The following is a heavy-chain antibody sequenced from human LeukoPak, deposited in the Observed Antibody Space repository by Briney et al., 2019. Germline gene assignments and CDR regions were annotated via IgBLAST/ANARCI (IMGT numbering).Heavy chain of an antibody. J-gene: IGHJ6*02. V-gene: IGHV3-23*01. CDR2: ISGSGGST. CDR1: GFTFSSYA. CDR3: AKGLGVTLYYYYGMDV. Sequence: GGSLRLSCAASGFTFSSYAMSWVRQAPGKGLEWVSAISGSGGSTYYADSVKGRFTISRDNSKNTLYLQMNSLRADDTAVYYCAKGLGVTLYYYYGMDVWGQGTTATVSS. D-gene: IGHD4-11*01.